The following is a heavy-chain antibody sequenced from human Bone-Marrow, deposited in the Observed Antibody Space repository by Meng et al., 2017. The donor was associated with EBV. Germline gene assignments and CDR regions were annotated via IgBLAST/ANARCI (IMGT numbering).Heavy chain of an antibody. D-gene: IGHD3-10*01. CDR1: GGTFSSYA. V-gene: IGHV1-69*01. CDR2: IIPIFGTA. CDR3: ARGAVRGVIHWFDP. Sequence: QGQRVQAGAEVKKPGSSVKVSCKASGGTFSSYAISWVRQAPGQGLEWMGGIIPIFGTANYAQKFQGRVTITADESTSTAYMELSSLRSEDTAVYYCARGAVRGVIHWFDPWGQGTLVTVSS. J-gene: IGHJ5*02.